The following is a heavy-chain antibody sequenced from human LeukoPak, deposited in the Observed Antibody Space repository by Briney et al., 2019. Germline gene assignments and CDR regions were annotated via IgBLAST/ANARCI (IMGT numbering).Heavy chain of an antibody. J-gene: IGHJ4*02. CDR2: IYYRGRT. D-gene: IGHD2-2*01. V-gene: IGHV4-59*01. CDR3: ARVLGCSTTSCYAAYIDS. CDR1: GGSISSYY. Sequence: SETLSLTCTVSGGSISSYYWIWIREPPGKGLEWIGYIYYRGRTNYNPSLKSRVTISVDTSKNQFSLKLSSVTAADTAVYYCARVLGCSTTSCYAAYIDSWGQGTLVTVSS.